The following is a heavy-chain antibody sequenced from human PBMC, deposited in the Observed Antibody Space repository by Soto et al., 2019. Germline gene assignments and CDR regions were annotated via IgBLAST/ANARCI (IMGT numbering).Heavy chain of an antibody. J-gene: IGHJ3*02. CDR3: AADPGSVGATTTDAFDI. CDR2: INPSSGGT. V-gene: IGHV1-46*01. Sequence: EASVKVSCKASGYTFTTYYIHWVRQAPGQGLEWMGMINPSSGGTNYAQKFQGRVTMTRDTSTSTVYMELSSLRSEDTAVYYCAADPGSVGATTTDAFDIWGQGTMVTVSS. D-gene: IGHD1-26*01. CDR1: GYTFTTYY.